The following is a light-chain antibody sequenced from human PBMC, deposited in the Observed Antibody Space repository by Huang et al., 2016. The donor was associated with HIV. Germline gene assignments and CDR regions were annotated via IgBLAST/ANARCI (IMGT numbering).Light chain of an antibody. CDR2: QVA. V-gene: IGKV2-30*02. J-gene: IGKJ4*01. Sequence: VVLTQSPLYLSVTLGQPASISCRSSQSLIHSNGNTDLNWFQQRPGQSPRRLMSQVARRDSGVPDRFSGSGSGTDFTLKISRVEAEDVGVYYCMQGTHLFTFGGGTRVDIK. CDR1: QSLIHSNGNTD. CDR3: MQGTHLFT.